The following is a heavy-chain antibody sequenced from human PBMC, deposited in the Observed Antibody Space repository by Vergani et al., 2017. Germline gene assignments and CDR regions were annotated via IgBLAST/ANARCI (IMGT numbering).Heavy chain of an antibody. D-gene: IGHD2-21*02. CDR1: GFTFSSYS. V-gene: IGHV3-21*01. CDR3: ASKMQEEVVTAISWHYGMDV. CDR2: ISSSSSYI. Sequence: EVQLVESGGGLVKPGGSLRLSCAASGFTFSSYSMNWVRQAPGKGLEWVSSISSSSSYIYYADSVKGRFTISRDNAKNSLYLQMNSLRAEDTAVYYCASKMQEEVVTAISWHYGMDVWGQGTTVTVSS. J-gene: IGHJ6*02.